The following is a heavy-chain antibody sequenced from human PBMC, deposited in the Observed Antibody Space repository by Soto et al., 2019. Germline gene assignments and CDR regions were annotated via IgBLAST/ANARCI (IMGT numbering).Heavy chain of an antibody. J-gene: IGHJ6*03. Sequence: SETLSLTCTVSGGSISSYYWSWIRQPPGKGLEWIGYIYYSGSTNYNPSLKSRVTISVDTSKNQFSLKLSSVTAADTAVYYCARAGDGDYDIFYYYMDVWGKGTTVTVSS. CDR1: GGSISSYY. CDR2: IYYSGST. CDR3: ARAGDGDYDIFYYYMDV. V-gene: IGHV4-59*01. D-gene: IGHD3-9*01.